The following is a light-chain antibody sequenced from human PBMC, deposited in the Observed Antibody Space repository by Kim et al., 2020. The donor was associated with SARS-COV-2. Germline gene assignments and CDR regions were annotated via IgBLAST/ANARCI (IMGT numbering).Light chain of an antibody. Sequence: ALGQTVRITCQGDSLRIYYATWYQQKPGQAPVLVIYGKNNRPSGIPDRFSGSSSGNTASLTITGAQAEDEADYYCNSRDSSANHVVFGGGTQLTVL. J-gene: IGLJ2*01. CDR3: NSRDSSANHVV. CDR1: SLRIYY. CDR2: GKN. V-gene: IGLV3-19*01.